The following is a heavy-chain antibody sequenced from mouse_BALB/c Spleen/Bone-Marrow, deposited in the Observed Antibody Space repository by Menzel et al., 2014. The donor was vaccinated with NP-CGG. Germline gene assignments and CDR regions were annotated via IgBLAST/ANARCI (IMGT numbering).Heavy chain of an antibody. V-gene: IGHV5-15*02. CDR3: VRRGNGIYAVDY. Sequence: EVKLVESGGGLVQPGGSRKLSCAASGFTFSEYGMAWVRQAPGKGPEWVAFISSLASSIYYADSVTGRFTLSRENAKNTLYLEMTSLRSEDTAMYFCVRRGNGIYAVDYWGQGTSVTVSS. CDR2: ISSLASSI. CDR1: GFTFSEYG. J-gene: IGHJ4*01.